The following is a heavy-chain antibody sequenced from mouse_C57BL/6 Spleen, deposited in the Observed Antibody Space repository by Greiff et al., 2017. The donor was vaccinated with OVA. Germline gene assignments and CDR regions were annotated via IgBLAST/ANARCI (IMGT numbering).Heavy chain of an antibody. Sequence: QVQLLQPGAELVKPGASVKLSCKASGYTFTSYWMHWVKQRPGQGLEWIGMIHPNSGSTNYNEKFKIKATLTVDKSSSTAYMQLSSLASEDSADYYCGRGANVVDYWGQGTTLTVSS. J-gene: IGHJ2*01. CDR3: GRGANVVDY. V-gene: IGHV1-64*01. CDR2: IHPNSGST. CDR1: GYTFTSYW.